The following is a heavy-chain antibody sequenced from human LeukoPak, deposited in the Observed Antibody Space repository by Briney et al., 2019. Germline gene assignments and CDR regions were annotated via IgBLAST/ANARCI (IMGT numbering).Heavy chain of an antibody. CDR1: GWSFSGYY. J-gene: IGHJ4*02. V-gene: IGHV4-34*01. CDR3: ARVGPLKTPFDY. CDR2: INHSGST. Sequence: PSETLSLTFAVYGWSFSGYYCSSIRQPPGKGLELIGEINHSGSTNYNPSLKSRVTISVDTSKNQFSLKLSSVTAADTAVYYCARVGPLKTPFDYWGQGTLVTVSS.